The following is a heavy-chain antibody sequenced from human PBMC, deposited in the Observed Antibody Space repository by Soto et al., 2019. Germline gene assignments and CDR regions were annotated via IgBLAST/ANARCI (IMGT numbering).Heavy chain of an antibody. D-gene: IGHD3-22*01. J-gene: IGHJ4*02. Sequence: QITLKESVPTLVKPTQTLTLTCTFSGFSLITSGVGVGWIRQPPGKALEWLALIYWNYDKRNSPSLKSRLTITKNNSKNQVDLTMTNIDPVDKATYYCALTPHDSSATNGDYWGQGTLVTVSS. CDR2: IYWNYDK. CDR1: GFSLITSGVG. CDR3: ALTPHDSSATNGDY. V-gene: IGHV2-5*01.